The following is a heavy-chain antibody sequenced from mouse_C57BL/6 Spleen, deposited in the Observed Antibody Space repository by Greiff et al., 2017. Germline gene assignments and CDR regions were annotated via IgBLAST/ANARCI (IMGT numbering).Heavy chain of an antibody. Sequence: VKLLESGAGLVKPSQSLFLSCSTTGFPITSGYYWIWIRQSPGKPLDWMGYITHSGDTFYNPSLQSPISITRETSKNQFFLQLNSVTTEDTATYYCAGERSGSGFAFWPQGTLVTVTA. J-gene: IGHJ3*01. CDR1: GFPITSGYY. D-gene: IGHD4-1*01. CDR2: ITHSGDT. CDR3: AGERSGSGFAF. V-gene: IGHV12-3*01.